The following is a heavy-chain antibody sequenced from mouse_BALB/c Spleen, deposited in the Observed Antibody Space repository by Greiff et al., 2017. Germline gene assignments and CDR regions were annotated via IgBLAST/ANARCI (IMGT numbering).Heavy chain of an antibody. J-gene: IGHJ4*01. D-gene: IGHD4-1*01. CDR3: AWENMDY. V-gene: IGHV14-3*02. CDR1: GFNIKDTY. CDR2: IDPANGNT. Sequence: EVQLQQSGAELVKPGASVKLSCTASGFNIKDTYMHWVKQRPEQGLEWIGRIDPANGNTKYDPKFPGKATITADTSSNTAYLQLSSLTSEATSVYYCAWENMDYWGQGTSVTVSS.